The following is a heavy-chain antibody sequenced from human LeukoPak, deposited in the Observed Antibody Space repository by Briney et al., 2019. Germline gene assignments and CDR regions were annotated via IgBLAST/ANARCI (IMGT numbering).Heavy chain of an antibody. D-gene: IGHD5-24*01. J-gene: IGHJ4*02. CDR1: GFTFSSYN. CDR2: VGGDGHVT. CDR3: AKGISADGYNFERGADY. V-gene: IGHV3-23*01. Sequence: PGGSLRLSCAASGFTFSSYNMNWVRQAPGKGLAWVSSVGGDGHVTYYAGSVKGRFTISRDNSRHTLFLQMDGLRVEDTATYYCAKGISADGYNFERGADYWGQGSLVSVSS.